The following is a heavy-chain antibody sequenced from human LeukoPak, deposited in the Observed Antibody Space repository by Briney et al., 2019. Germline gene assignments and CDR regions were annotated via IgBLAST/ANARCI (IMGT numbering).Heavy chain of an antibody. CDR3: ARDIAVAGQGFDY. D-gene: IGHD6-19*01. CDR2: INHSGST. CDR1: GGSFSGYY. Sequence: PSETLSLTCAVYGGSFSGYYWSWIRQPPGKGLEWIGEINHSGSTNYNPSLKSRVIISVDTSKNQFSLKLSSVTAADTAVYYCARDIAVAGQGFDYWGQGTLVTVSS. V-gene: IGHV4-34*01. J-gene: IGHJ4*02.